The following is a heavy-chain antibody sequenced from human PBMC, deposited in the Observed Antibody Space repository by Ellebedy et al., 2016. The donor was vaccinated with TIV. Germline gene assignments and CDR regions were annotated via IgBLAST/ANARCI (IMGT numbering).Heavy chain of an antibody. Sequence: GESLKISCAASGFTFSTYWMSWVRQAPGKGLEWVACIKQDGNEKYYVDSVKGRFTISTDSAKNSLYLQMNSLRAEDTAVYYCASLDTDMVRSSGYWGQGTLVTVSS. V-gene: IGHV3-7*01. CDR3: ASLDTDMVRSSGY. D-gene: IGHD5-18*01. CDR2: IKQDGNEK. CDR1: GFTFSTYW. J-gene: IGHJ4*02.